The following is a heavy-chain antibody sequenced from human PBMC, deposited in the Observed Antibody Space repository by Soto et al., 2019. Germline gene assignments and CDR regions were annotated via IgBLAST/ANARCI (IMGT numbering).Heavy chain of an antibody. CDR2: IYYSGST. D-gene: IGHD3-10*01. J-gene: IGHJ5*02. CDR3: ARDRYFSSGTYYFLSGFDP. Sequence: PSETLSLTCTVSGGSVSSGTYYWSWIRQPPGKGLEWIGYIYYSGSTYYNPSLKSRVTISINTSKNQFYLKLSSVTAADTAVYYCARDRYFSSGTYYFLSGFDPWGQGTLLTVSS. V-gene: IGHV4-61*01. CDR1: GGSVSSGTYY.